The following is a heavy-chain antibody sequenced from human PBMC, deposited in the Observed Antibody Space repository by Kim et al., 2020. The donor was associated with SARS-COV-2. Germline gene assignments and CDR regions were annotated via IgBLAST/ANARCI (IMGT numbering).Heavy chain of an antibody. Sequence: PGDSDTGYSPSFQGQVTISADKSISTAYLRWSSLKASDTAMYYCARIGDYWGQGTLVTVSS. CDR2: PGDSDT. CDR3: ARIGDY. J-gene: IGHJ4*02. V-gene: IGHV5-51*01. D-gene: IGHD2-15*01.